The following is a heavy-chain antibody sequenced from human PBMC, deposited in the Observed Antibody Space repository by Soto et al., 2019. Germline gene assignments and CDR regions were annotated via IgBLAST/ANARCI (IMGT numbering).Heavy chain of an antibody. J-gene: IGHJ2*01. V-gene: IGHV4-31*03. D-gene: IGHD4-17*01. Sequence: QVQLQESGPGLVKPSQTLSLTCTVSGGSISSGGYYWSWIRQHPGKGLEWIGYIYYSGSTYYNPSLKTRVSISVDTSKNQSSLKLSSVTAADTAVYYCARVAKVTSGYERRWYFDLWGRGTLVTVSS. CDR2: IYYSGST. CDR3: ARVAKVTSGYERRWYFDL. CDR1: GGSISSGGYY.